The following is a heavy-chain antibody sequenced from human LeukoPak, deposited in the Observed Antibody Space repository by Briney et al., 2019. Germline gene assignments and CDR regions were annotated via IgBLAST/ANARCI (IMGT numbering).Heavy chain of an antibody. CDR1: GGSFSGYY. CDR2: INHSGST. J-gene: IGHJ6*02. Sequence: SETLSLTCAVYGGSFSGYYWSWIRQPPGKGLEWIGEINHSGSTNYNPSLKSRVTISVDTSKNQFSLKLSSVTAADTAVYYCAGKEYHYYYGMDVWGQGTTVTVSS. V-gene: IGHV4-34*01. CDR3: AGKEYHYYYGMDV. D-gene: IGHD4-23*01.